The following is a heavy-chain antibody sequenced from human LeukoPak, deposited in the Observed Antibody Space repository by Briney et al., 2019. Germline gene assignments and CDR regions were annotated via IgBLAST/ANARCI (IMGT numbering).Heavy chain of an antibody. CDR1: GYTFTSYY. Sequence: ASVKVSCKASGYTFTSYYMHWVRQAPGQGLEWLGLINPSGSSTLYAQKFQGRVTMTRDMSTTTDYMELSSLRSEDTAVYYCARDNSVGDVAWWFDPWGQGTLVTVSS. D-gene: IGHD1-26*01. CDR2: INPSGSST. V-gene: IGHV1-46*01. J-gene: IGHJ5*02. CDR3: ARDNSVGDVAWWFDP.